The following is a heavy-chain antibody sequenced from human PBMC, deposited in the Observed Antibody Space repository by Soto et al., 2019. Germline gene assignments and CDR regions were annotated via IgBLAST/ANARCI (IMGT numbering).Heavy chain of an antibody. Sequence: PWETLSLSCGVSGYSISSGYYWGWIRQPPGKGLEWIGSIYHSGCTYYNPSLKSRVTISVDTSKNQFSLKLSSVTAADTAVYYCARTKVPSSWYPNWFDPWGQGTLVTVSS. CDR1: GYSISSGYY. CDR3: ARTKVPSSWYPNWFDP. D-gene: IGHD6-13*01. CDR2: IYHSGCT. J-gene: IGHJ5*02. V-gene: IGHV4-38-2*01.